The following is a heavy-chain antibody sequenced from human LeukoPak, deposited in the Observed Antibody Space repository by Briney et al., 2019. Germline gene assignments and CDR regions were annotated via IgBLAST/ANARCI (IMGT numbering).Heavy chain of an antibody. J-gene: IGHJ4*02. CDR2: IYTSGST. D-gene: IGHD2-21*02. V-gene: IGHV4-61*02. CDR3: AWSVVVTVILPSEYFDY. Sequence: SETLSLTCTVSGGSISSGSYYWSWIRQPAGKGLEWIGRIYTSGSTNYNPSLKSRVTISMDTSKNQFSLKLSSVTATDTAVYYCAWSVVVTVILPSEYFDYWGQGTLVTVSS. CDR1: GGSISSGSYY.